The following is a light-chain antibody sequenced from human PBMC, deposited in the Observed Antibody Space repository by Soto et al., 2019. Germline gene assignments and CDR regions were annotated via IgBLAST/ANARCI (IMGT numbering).Light chain of an antibody. CDR2: EVT. CDR1: SSDVGAYNY. Sequence: QSVLTQPASVSGSPGQSITISCTGTSSDVGAYNYVCWYKQHPGKAPQLMIYEVTNRPSGVSDRFSGSKSGNTASLTISGLQAEDEADYYCSSYTRSSTLYVFGTGTKAPS. V-gene: IGLV2-14*01. J-gene: IGLJ1*01. CDR3: SSYTRSSTLYV.